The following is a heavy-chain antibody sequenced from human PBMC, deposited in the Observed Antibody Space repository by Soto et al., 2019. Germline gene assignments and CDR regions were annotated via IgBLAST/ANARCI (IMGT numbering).Heavy chain of an antibody. CDR2: INTDGSVA. CDR1: GLTFRSYW. Sequence: GGSLRLSCAASGLTFRSYWMHWVRQAPGKGLVWVSRINTDGSVAMYVDSVKGRFTISRDNSKNTLYLQMNSLRAEDTAVYYCAKDLHRNIVLMVYAISSNYYYYGMDVWGQGTTVTVSS. J-gene: IGHJ6*02. D-gene: IGHD2-8*01. V-gene: IGHV3-74*03. CDR3: AKDLHRNIVLMVYAISSNYYYYGMDV.